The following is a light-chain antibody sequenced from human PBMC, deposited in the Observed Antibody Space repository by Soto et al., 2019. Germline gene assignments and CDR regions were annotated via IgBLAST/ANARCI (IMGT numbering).Light chain of an antibody. CDR2: EVT. V-gene: IGLV2-14*01. CDR3: SSYTTRSTLV. CDR1: SSDVGGYNY. J-gene: IGLJ2*01. Sequence: QSVLTQPASVSGSPGQSITISCTGTSSDVGGYNYVSWYQQHPGKAPKLMISEVTNRPSGVSNRSSVSKSGNTASLIISGLQPEDEADYYCSSYTTRSTLVFGGGTKLTVL.